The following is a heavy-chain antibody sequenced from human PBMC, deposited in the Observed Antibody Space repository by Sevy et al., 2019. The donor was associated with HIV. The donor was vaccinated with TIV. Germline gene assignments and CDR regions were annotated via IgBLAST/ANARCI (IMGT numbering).Heavy chain of an antibody. CDR2: MRQDGSEK. Sequence: GGSLRLSCAASGFTFSSYWMSWVRQAPGKGLEWLATMRQDGSEKYYVDSVKGRFTISRDNAKKSLYLQMNSLRVEDTAVYYCVREGLGGYSYSLDCWGQGTLVTVSS. V-gene: IGHV3-7*01. CDR3: VREGLGGYSYSLDC. D-gene: IGHD5-18*01. CDR1: GFTFSSYW. J-gene: IGHJ4*02.